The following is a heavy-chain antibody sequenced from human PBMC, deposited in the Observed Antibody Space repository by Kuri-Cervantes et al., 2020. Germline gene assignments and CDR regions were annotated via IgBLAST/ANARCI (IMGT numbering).Heavy chain of an antibody. CDR1: GFTFSSYA. D-gene: IGHD2-2*02. Sequence: GGSLRLSCAASGFTFSSYAMHWVRQASGKGLEWVGRIRGKANSYATAYAASVKGRFTISRDDSKNTAYLQMNSLKTEDTAVYYCTYTYMDVWGKGTTVTVSS. CDR3: TYTYMDV. CDR2: IRGKANSYAT. J-gene: IGHJ6*03. V-gene: IGHV3-73*01.